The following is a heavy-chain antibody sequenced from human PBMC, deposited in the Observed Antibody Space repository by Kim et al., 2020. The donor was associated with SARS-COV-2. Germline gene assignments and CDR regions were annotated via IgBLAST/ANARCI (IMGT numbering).Heavy chain of an antibody. J-gene: IGHJ4*02. D-gene: IGHD3-22*01. CDR1: GFTFSSYG. V-gene: IGHV3-33*01. Sequence: GGSLRLSCAASGFTFSSYGMHWVRQAPGKGLEWVAVIWYDGSNKYYADSVKGRFTISRDNSKNTLYLQMNSLRAEDTAVYYCARDLAPYYYDSSGYYQRGYWGQGTLVTVSS. CDR2: IWYDGSNK. CDR3: ARDLAPYYYDSSGYYQRGY.